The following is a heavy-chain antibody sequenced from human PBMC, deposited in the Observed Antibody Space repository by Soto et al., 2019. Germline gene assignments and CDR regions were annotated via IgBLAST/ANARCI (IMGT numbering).Heavy chain of an antibody. V-gene: IGHV4-31*03. CDR3: ARDYDILTGHHPSAFDI. CDR1: GGSISSGGYY. D-gene: IGHD3-9*01. Sequence: PSETLSLTCTVSGGSISSGGYYWSWIRQHPGKGLEWIGYIYYSGSTYYNPSLKSRVTISVDTSKNQFSLKLSSVTAADTAVYYCARDYDILTGHHPSAFDIRGQGTMVTVSS. CDR2: IYYSGST. J-gene: IGHJ3*02.